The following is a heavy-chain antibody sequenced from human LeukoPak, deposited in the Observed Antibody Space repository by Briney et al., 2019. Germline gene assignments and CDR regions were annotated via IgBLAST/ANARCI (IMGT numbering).Heavy chain of an antibody. D-gene: IGHD3-3*01. CDR1: GFTFSSYW. CDR3: ASLGYDFWSGYNYGMDV. V-gene: IGHV3-74*01. J-gene: IGHJ6*02. CDR2: INSDGSST. Sequence: QPGGSLRLSCSASGFTFSSYWMRWVRQAPGKGLVWVSRINSDGSSTSYADSVKGRFTISRDNAKNTLYLQMNSLRAEDTAVYYCASLGYDFWSGYNYGMDVWGQGTTVTVSS.